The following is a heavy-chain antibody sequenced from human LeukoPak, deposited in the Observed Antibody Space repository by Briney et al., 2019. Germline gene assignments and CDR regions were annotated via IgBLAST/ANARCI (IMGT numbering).Heavy chain of an antibody. Sequence: SETLSLTCTVSGGSFSSGSYYWSWIRRPPGKGLEWIGYIYYGGSTNYNPSLKSRVTISVDTSKNQFSLKLSSVTAADTAVYYCAREVLGGYNNWFDPWGQGTLVTVSS. CDR1: GGSFSSGSYY. V-gene: IGHV4-61*01. J-gene: IGHJ5*02. CDR3: AREVLGGYNNWFDP. D-gene: IGHD5-12*01. CDR2: IYYGGST.